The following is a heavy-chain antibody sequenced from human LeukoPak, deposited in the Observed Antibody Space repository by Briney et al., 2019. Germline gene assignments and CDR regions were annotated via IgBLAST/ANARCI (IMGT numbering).Heavy chain of an antibody. V-gene: IGHV3-74*01. D-gene: IGHD4-11*01. Sequence: TGGSLRLSCAASGFTFSSSWMYWVRQAPGKGLVWVSRINSDESITTYADSVKGRFTISRDNAKNTLYLQMNSLRAEDTAVYYCARGLVPGFLDYRGQGTPVTVSS. CDR1: GFTFSSSW. CDR3: ARGLVPGFLDY. CDR2: INSDESIT. J-gene: IGHJ4*02.